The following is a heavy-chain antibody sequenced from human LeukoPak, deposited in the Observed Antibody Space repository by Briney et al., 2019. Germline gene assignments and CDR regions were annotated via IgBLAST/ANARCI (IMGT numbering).Heavy chain of an antibody. CDR1: GGTFSSYA. V-gene: IGHV1-69*05. D-gene: IGHD3-10*02. Sequence: ASVKVSCKASGGTFSSYAISWLRQAPGQGLEWMGGIIPIFGTANYAQKFQDRVTISTDESTSTAYMELSSLRSEDTAVYYCARGGNDRASIFYWGQGTLVTVSS. J-gene: IGHJ4*02. CDR2: IIPIFGTA. CDR3: ARGGNDRASIFY.